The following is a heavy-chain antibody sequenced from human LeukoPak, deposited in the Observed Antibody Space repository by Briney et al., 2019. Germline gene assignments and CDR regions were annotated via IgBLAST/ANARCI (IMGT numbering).Heavy chain of an antibody. Sequence: ASVKVSCKASGYTFTSYCISWVLQAPGQGLEWMGRISAYNGNTNYAQKLQGRVTMTTDTSTSTAYMELRSLRSDETAVYYCARDSMIVVVITELDYWGQGTLVTVSS. D-gene: IGHD3-22*01. CDR2: ISAYNGNT. V-gene: IGHV1-18*01. CDR1: GYTFTSYC. CDR3: ARDSMIVVVITELDY. J-gene: IGHJ4*02.